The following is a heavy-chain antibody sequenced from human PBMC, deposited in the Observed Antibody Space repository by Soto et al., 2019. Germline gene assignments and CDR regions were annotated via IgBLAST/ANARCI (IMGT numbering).Heavy chain of an antibody. J-gene: IGHJ5*02. CDR1: GFTFSSYA. Sequence: GGSLRLSCAASGFTFSSYAMSWVRQAPGKGLEWVSAISGSGGSTYYADTVKGRFTISRDNSKNTLYLQMNSLRAEDTAVYYCAKDHLRSWEEDDNWFDPWGQGTLVTVSS. CDR3: AKDHLRSWEEDDNWFDP. V-gene: IGHV3-23*01. D-gene: IGHD1-26*01. CDR2: ISGSGGST.